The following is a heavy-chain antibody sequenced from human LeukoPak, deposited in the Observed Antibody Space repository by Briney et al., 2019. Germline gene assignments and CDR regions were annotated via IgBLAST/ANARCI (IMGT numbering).Heavy chain of an antibody. D-gene: IGHD6-19*01. CDR2: IYRDGTT. Sequence: AGGSLRLSCAASGFTVSSNYMNWVRQAPGKGLEWVSIIYRDGTTYYADSVKGRFTISRDNSKNTVYLQMNSLRAEDTAVYYCAKLGSGWRYFDYWGQGTLVTVSS. CDR3: AKLGSGWRYFDY. V-gene: IGHV3-53*01. CDR1: GFTVSSNY. J-gene: IGHJ4*02.